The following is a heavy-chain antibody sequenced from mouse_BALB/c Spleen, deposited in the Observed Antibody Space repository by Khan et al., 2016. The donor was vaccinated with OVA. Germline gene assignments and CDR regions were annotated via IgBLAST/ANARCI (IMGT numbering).Heavy chain of an antibody. Sequence: QVQLKESGPGLVAPSQSLSITCTVSGFSLTSYGVNWVRQPPGKGLEWLGVIWGDGSTNYHSVLKSRLSIRQDNSKSQVFLKLNSLQTDDTATYXCAKGDYGYAWFAYWGQGTLVTVSA. D-gene: IGHD2-2*01. J-gene: IGHJ3*01. CDR1: GFSLTSYG. V-gene: IGHV2-3*01. CDR3: AKGDYGYAWFAY. CDR2: IWGDGST.